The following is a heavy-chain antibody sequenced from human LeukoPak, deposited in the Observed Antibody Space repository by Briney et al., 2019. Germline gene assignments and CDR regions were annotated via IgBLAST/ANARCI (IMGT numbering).Heavy chain of an antibody. CDR3: ARVESPYYFDY. J-gene: IGHJ4*02. V-gene: IGHV4-30-4*01. CDR2: IYYSGST. D-gene: IGHD5-24*01. CDR1: GGSIRSHY. Sequence: SETLSLTCTVSGGSIRSHYWSWIRQPPGKGLEWIGYIYYSGSTYYNPSLKSRVTISVDTSKNQFSLKLSSVTAADTAVYYCARVESPYYFDYWGQGTLVTVSS.